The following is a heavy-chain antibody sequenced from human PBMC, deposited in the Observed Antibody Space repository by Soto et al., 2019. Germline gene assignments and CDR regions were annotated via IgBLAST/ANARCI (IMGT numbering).Heavy chain of an antibody. Sequence: EASVKVSCKVSGYTLTELSMHWVRQAPGKGLEWMGGFDPEDGETIYAQKFQGRVTMTEDTSTDTAYMEMSSLRSEDTAVYYCATDGERYSYGYPFDYWGQGTLVTVSS. D-gene: IGHD5-18*01. CDR1: GYTLTELS. CDR2: FDPEDGET. CDR3: ATDGERYSYGYPFDY. V-gene: IGHV1-24*01. J-gene: IGHJ4*02.